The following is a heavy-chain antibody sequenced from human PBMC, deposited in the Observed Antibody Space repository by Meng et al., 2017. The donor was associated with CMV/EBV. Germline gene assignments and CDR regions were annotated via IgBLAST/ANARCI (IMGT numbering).Heavy chain of an antibody. CDR3: ARGDIVVVPGAHYYYYGMDV. V-gene: IGHV4-59*02. D-gene: IGHD2-2*01. CDR1: GGSVSSYY. J-gene: IGHJ6*02. Sequence: SETLSLTCTVSGGSVSSYYWSWIRQPPGKGLEWIGYIYYSGSTNHNPSLKSRVTISVDTSKNQFSLKLSSATAADTAVYYCARGDIVVVPGAHYYYYGMDVWGQGTTVTVSS. CDR2: IYYSGST.